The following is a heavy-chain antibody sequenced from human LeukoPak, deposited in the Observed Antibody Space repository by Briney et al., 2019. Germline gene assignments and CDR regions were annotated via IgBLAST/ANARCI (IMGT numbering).Heavy chain of an antibody. V-gene: IGHV3-30-3*01. Sequence: GGSLRLSCAASGFTFSSYAMHWVRQAPGKGLEWVAVISYDGSNKYYADSVKGRFTISRYNSKNTLYLQMNSLRAEDTAVYYCARASGYYYDSSGCLGYWGQGTLVTVSS. CDR3: ARASGYYYDSSGCLGY. D-gene: IGHD3-22*01. CDR2: ISYDGSNK. CDR1: GFTFSSYA. J-gene: IGHJ4*02.